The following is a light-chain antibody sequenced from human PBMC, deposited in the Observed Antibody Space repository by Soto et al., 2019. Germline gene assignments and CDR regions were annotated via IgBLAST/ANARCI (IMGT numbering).Light chain of an antibody. Sequence: QSVLTQPPSASGTPGQRVTISCSGSNSNIGSNPVHWYQQFPGTAPKVLIYSNYQRPSGVPDRFSGSKSGTSASLAISGLQSEDEADYYCAAWDDSLNAWVFGGGTKLTVL. CDR2: SNY. CDR1: NSNIGSNP. V-gene: IGLV1-44*01. CDR3: AAWDDSLNAWV. J-gene: IGLJ3*02.